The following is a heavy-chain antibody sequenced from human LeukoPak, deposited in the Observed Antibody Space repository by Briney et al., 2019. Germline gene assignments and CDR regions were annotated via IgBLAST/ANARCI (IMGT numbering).Heavy chain of an antibody. J-gene: IGHJ5*02. V-gene: IGHV3-7*01. Sequence: PGGSLRLSCAASGFTFSSYWMSWVRQAPGKGLEWVANIKQDGSEKYYVDSVKGRFTISRDNAKNSLYLQMNSPRAEDTAVYYCARDLHATLLWFGEVNWFDPWGQGTLVTVSS. CDR2: IKQDGSEK. CDR1: GFTFSSYW. D-gene: IGHD3-10*01. CDR3: ARDLHATLLWFGEVNWFDP.